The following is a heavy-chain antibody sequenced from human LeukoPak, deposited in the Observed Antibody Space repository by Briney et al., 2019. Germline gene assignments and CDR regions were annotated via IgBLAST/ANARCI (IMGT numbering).Heavy chain of an antibody. CDR1: GFIFSDYY. CDR2: ISIGGSPT. CDR3: AKDIVAPGLFFDY. D-gene: IGHD2-21*01. J-gene: IGHJ4*02. V-gene: IGHV3-11*01. Sequence: GGSLRLSRAASGFIFSDYYMGWIRQAPGKGLEWVSYISIGGSPTYYADSVKGRFTISRDDAKNSLYLQMNSLRAEDTAVYYCAKDIVAPGLFFDYWGQGTLVTVSA.